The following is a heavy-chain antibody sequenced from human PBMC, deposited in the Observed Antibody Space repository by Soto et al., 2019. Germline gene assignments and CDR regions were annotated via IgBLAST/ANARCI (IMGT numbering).Heavy chain of an antibody. J-gene: IGHJ6*02. Sequence: GGSLRLSCAASGFTFSSYTMSWVRQAPGKGLEWVSGVSGTGTRTYYADSVKGRFTISRDNSESTLSLQMNSLRAEDTAVYYCARGATIFGVVTLYGMDVWGQGTTVTVSS. CDR2: VSGTGTRT. CDR1: GFTFSSYT. D-gene: IGHD3-3*01. V-gene: IGHV3-23*01. CDR3: ARGATIFGVVTLYGMDV.